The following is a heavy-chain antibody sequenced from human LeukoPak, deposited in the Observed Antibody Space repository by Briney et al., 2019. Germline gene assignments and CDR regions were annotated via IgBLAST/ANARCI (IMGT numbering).Heavy chain of an antibody. V-gene: IGHV3-30*18. Sequence: PGRSLRLSCAASGFTFSGYGMPWVRQAPGKGLEWVAVISYDGSNKYYADSVKGRFTISRDNSKNTLYLQMNSLRAEDTAVYYCAKDRYDSSGYYSPYYFDYWGQGTLVTVSS. CDR2: ISYDGSNK. CDR3: AKDRYDSSGYYSPYYFDY. J-gene: IGHJ4*02. CDR1: GFTFSGYG. D-gene: IGHD3-22*01.